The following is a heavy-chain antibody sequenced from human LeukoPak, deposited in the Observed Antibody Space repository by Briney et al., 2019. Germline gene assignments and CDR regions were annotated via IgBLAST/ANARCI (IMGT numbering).Heavy chain of an antibody. CDR2: MNPNSGNT. J-gene: IGHJ4*02. Sequence: ASVKVSCKASGYTFTSYDINWVRQATGQGLEWMGWMNPNSGNTGYAQKFQGRVTMTRNTSISTAYMELSSLRSEDTAVYYCARDVKMATEVFDYWGQGTLVTVSS. CDR3: ARDVKMATEVFDY. V-gene: IGHV1-8*01. D-gene: IGHD5-24*01. CDR1: GYTFTSYD.